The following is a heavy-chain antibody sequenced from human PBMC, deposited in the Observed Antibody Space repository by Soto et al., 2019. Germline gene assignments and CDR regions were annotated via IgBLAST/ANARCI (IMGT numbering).Heavy chain of an antibody. CDR3: AREYYGSGSYHPYYFDY. Sequence: QVQLVQSGAEVKKPGSSVKVSCKASGGTFSNYAISWVRQAPGQGLEWMGGIIPIFGTANYAQKFQGRVTITADESTSTAYMELSSLRSEDTAVYYCAREYYGSGSYHPYYFDYWGQGTLVTVSS. CDR2: IIPIFGTA. V-gene: IGHV1-69*01. J-gene: IGHJ4*02. D-gene: IGHD3-10*01. CDR1: GGTFSNYA.